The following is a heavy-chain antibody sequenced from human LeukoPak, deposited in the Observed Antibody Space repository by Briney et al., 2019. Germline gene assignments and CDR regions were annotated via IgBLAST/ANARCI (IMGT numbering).Heavy chain of an antibody. CDR3: ARRIAGDGSHAFDI. V-gene: IGHV3-48*04. Sequence: GGSLRLSCAASGFPFSSYAMTWVRQAPGKGLEWVSYTRNSDNNMFYADSVKGRFTISRDNAKYSVYLQMNSLRAEDTAVYYCARRIAGDGSHAFDIWGQGTMVTVSS. CDR1: GFPFSSYA. J-gene: IGHJ3*02. D-gene: IGHD6-19*01. CDR2: TRNSDNNM.